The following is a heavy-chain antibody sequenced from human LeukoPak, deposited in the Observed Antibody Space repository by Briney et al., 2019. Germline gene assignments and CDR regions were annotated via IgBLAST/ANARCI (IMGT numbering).Heavy chain of an antibody. J-gene: IGHJ3*02. V-gene: IGHV1-69*13. D-gene: IGHD3-22*01. Sequence: AASVKVSCKASGGTFSSYAISWVRQAPGQGLEWMGGIIPIFGTANYAQKFQGRVTITADESTSTAYMELSSLRSEDTAVYYCAGDAHYYDSSGRESNAFDIWGQGTMVTVSS. CDR3: AGDAHYYDSSGRESNAFDI. CDR2: IIPIFGTA. CDR1: GGTFSSYA.